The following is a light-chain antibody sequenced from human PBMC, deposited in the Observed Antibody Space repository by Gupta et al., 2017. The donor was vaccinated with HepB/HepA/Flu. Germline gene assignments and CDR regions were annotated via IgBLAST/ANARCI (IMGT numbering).Light chain of an antibody. V-gene: IGKV1-39*01. CDR1: QSITFY. CDR2: AAS. CDR3: QQSYSTPCS. J-gene: IGKJ2*04. Sequence: DIQMTQSPSSLSASVGDRVTITCRASQSITFYLNWYQQKPGKAPKLLIYAASSLHRGVPSRFSGSGSGTDFTLTISSLQPEDFAIYYCQQSYSTPCSFGQGTKLEIK.